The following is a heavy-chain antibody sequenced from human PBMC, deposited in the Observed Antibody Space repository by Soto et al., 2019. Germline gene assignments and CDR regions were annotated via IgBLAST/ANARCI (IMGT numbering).Heavy chain of an antibody. D-gene: IGHD3-22*01. CDR1: GFTFRNYG. CDR3: ARDQLYYNDISGRPSNAFDV. Sequence: GGSLRLYCAASGFTFRNYGMNWVRQAPGKGLEWVSYIGIGSSTKYYADSVKGRFTISRDNAKNSLYLQMNSLRAEDTAVYYCARDQLYYNDISGRPSNAFDVWGQGTMVTVSS. J-gene: IGHJ3*01. V-gene: IGHV3-48*01. CDR2: IGIGSSTK.